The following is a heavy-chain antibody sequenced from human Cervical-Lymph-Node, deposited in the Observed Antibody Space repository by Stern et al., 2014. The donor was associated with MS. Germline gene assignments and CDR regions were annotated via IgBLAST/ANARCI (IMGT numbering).Heavy chain of an antibody. D-gene: IGHD6-6*01. CDR2: ISYDGSNK. Sequence: QVQLVESGGGVVQPGRSLRLSCAASGFTFSSYGMHWVRQAPGQGLEWVAIISYDGSNKYYADSVKGRFTISRDNSKNTLYLQMNSLRAEDTAVYYCAKGYSSSSALYYYYGMDVWCQGTTVTVSS. CDR3: AKGYSSSSALYYYYGMDV. CDR1: GFTFSSYG. V-gene: IGHV3-30*18. J-gene: IGHJ6*02.